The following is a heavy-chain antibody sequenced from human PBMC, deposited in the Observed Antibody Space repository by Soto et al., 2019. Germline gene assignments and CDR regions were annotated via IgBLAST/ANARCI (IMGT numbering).Heavy chain of an antibody. V-gene: IGHV3-23*01. CDR3: AKAGMDYYDSSGYYYASGVPDY. J-gene: IGHJ4*02. Sequence: GGSLRLSCAASGFTFSSYAMSWVRQAPGKGLEWVSAISGSGGSTYYADSVKGRFTISRDNSKNTLYLQMNSLRAEDRAVYYCAKAGMDYYDSSGYYYASGVPDYWGQGTLVTVSS. D-gene: IGHD3-22*01. CDR2: ISGSGGST. CDR1: GFTFSSYA.